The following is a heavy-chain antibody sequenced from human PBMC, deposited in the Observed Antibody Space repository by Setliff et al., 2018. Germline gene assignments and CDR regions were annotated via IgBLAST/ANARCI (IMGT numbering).Heavy chain of an antibody. CDR2: IIPIYGST. J-gene: IGHJ4*02. V-gene: IGHV1-69*13. CDR3: ARFSGHNYGSFDS. D-gene: IGHD5-18*01. Sequence: SVKVSCKASGGSFSNYAIIWVRQAPGQGPEWMGGIIPIYGSTNNAEKFQGRVTFSADESMSTVYMELSSLTSADTALYYCARFSGHNYGSFDSWGQGALVTVSS. CDR1: GGSFSNYA.